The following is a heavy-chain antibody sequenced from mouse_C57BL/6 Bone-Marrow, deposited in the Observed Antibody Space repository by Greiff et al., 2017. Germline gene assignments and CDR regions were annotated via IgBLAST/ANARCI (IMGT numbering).Heavy chain of an antibody. J-gene: IGHJ2*01. V-gene: IGHV14-4*01. Sequence: EVMLVESGAELVRPGASVKLSCTASGFNIKDDYMHWVKQRPEQGLEWIGWIDPENGDTEYASKFQGKATITADTSSNTAYLQLSSLTSEDTAVYYCTTRDRAYGNFDYWGQGTTLTVSS. CDR2: IDPENGDT. CDR1: GFNIKDDY. D-gene: IGHD2-1*01. CDR3: TTRDRAYGNFDY.